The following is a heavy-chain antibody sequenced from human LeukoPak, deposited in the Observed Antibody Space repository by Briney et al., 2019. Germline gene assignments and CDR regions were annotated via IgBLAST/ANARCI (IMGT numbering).Heavy chain of an antibody. CDR3: ARSPTTGPYYYYYYMDV. V-gene: IGHV4-34*01. D-gene: IGHD1-26*01. CDR2: INHSGST. J-gene: IGHJ6*03. CDR1: GGSFSGYS. Sequence: SETLSLTCAVYGGSFSGYSWSWIRQPPGKGLEWIGEINHSGSTNHNPSLESRVTISVDTSKNQFSLKLSSVTAADTAVYYCARSPTTGPYYYYYYMDVWGKGTTVTVSS.